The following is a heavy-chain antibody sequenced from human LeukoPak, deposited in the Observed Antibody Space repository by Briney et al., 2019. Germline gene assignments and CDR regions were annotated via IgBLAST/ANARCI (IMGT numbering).Heavy chain of an antibody. CDR1: GDSINSAGDF. CDR3: ARQYNYLFDP. CDR2: IRIGGFT. Sequence: SQTLSLTCSVSGDSINSAGDFWGWPRQLPGTGLEWIGYIRIGGFTNYNPSLKSRMTMSIDRSKNQVYLNVISVTAADTAVYYCARQYNYLFDPWGRGTLVIVSS. V-gene: IGHV4-31*03. D-gene: IGHD5-24*01. J-gene: IGHJ5*02.